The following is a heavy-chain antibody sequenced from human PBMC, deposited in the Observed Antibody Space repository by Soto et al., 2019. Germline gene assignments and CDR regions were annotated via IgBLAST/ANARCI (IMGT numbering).Heavy chain of an antibody. CDR1: GFTFSSYA. J-gene: IGHJ4*02. Sequence: GGSLRLSCAASGFTFSSYAMHWVRQAPGKGLEWVTVISSDGSNKYYADSVKGRFTISRDNSKNTLYLQMNSLRAEDTAVYYCARYLLHYFDYWGQGTLVTVSS. D-gene: IGHD3-22*01. CDR2: ISSDGSNK. CDR3: ARYLLHYFDY. V-gene: IGHV3-30-3*01.